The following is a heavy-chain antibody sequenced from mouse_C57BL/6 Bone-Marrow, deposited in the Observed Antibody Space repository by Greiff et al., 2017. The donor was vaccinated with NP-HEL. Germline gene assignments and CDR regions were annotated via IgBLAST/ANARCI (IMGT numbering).Heavy chain of an antibody. CDR3: ANYYGRTMDY. V-gene: IGHV2-6*03. CDR1: GFSLTSYG. D-gene: IGHD2-1*01. J-gene: IGHJ4*01. CDR2: IWSDGST. Sequence: QVQLQQSGPGLVAPSQRLSITCTVSGFSLTSYGVHWVRQPPVKGLEWLVVIWSDGSTTYNSDLKSRLSSSEDNTKSQVFLKMNSHQTDDTAMDYCANYYGRTMDYWGQGTSVTVSS.